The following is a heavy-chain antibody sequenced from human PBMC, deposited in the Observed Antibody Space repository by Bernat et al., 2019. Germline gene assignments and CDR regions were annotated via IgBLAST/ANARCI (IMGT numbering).Heavy chain of an antibody. V-gene: IGHV3-33*01. Sequence: QVQLVESGGGVVQPGTSLRLSCVASGFTFSNYGMHWVRQAPGKGLERVAVIWYDSSNSYYADSVRGRFTISKDNSKNTLFLQMDSLRTEDTGVYYCAREGWSAMAAAGTGADYWGQVTLVSVSS. J-gene: IGHJ4*02. CDR3: AREGWSAMAAAGTGADY. CDR1: GFTFSNYG. D-gene: IGHD6-25*01. CDR2: IWYDSSNS.